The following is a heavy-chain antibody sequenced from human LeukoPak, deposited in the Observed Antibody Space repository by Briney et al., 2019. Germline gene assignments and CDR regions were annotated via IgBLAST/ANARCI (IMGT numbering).Heavy chain of an antibody. V-gene: IGHV4-39*07. CDR1: GGSISSTSYY. Sequence: SETLSLTCTVSGGSISSTSYYWGWIRQPPGKGLEWIGSIYYSGSTYYNPSLKSRVTISVDTSKNQFSLKLSSVTAADTAVYYCARDVTMAAGSWFDPWGQGTLVTVSS. CDR3: ARDVTMAAGSWFDP. CDR2: IYYSGST. J-gene: IGHJ5*02. D-gene: IGHD3-10*01.